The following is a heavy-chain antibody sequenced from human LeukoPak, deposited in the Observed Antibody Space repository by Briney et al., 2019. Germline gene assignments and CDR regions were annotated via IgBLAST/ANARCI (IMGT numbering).Heavy chain of an antibody. CDR1: GFTFSSYA. CDR2: ISGSGGST. J-gene: IGHJ1*01. V-gene: IGHV3-23*01. CDR3: ASVPFVVIIGEYFQH. D-gene: IGHD3-22*01. Sequence: GGSLRLSCAASGFTFSSYAMSWVRQAPGKGLEWVSAISGSGGSTYYADSVRGRFTISRDNSMNTLHLQMNSLRAEDTAVYYCASVPFVVIIGEYFQHWGQGTLVTVSS.